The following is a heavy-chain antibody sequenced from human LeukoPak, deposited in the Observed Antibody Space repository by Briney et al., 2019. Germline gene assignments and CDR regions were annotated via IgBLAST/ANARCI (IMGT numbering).Heavy chain of an antibody. V-gene: IGHV1-69*01. CDR3: ARTLPIYGSAFANWFDP. D-gene: IGHD6-25*01. CDR1: GGTFSSYA. CDR2: IIPIFGTA. Sequence: GSSVKVSCKASGGTFSSYAISWVRQAPGQGLEWMGGIIPIFGTANYAQKFQGRVTITADESTSTAYMELSSLRSEDTAVYYCARTLPIYGSAFANWFDPWGQGTLVTVSS. J-gene: IGHJ5*02.